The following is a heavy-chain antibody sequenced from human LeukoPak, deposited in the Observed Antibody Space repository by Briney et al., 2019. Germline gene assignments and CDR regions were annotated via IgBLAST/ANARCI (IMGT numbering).Heavy chain of an antibody. CDR1: GGTFSSYA. V-gene: IGHV1-69*01. CDR3: ARVGVSYDILTGYFDY. D-gene: IGHD3-9*01. Sequence: SVKVSCKASGGTFSSYAISGVRQAPGQGLEWMGGIIPIFGTANYAQKFQGRVTITADESTSTAYMELSSLRSEDTAVYYCARVGVSYDILTGYFDYWGQGTLVTVSS. J-gene: IGHJ4*02. CDR2: IIPIFGTA.